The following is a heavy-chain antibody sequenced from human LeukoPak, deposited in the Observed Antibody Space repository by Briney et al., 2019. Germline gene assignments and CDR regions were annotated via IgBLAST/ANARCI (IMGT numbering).Heavy chain of an antibody. J-gene: IGHJ1*01. CDR3: ARTYSSRREAEYFQH. D-gene: IGHD6-13*01. Sequence: SETLSLTCTVSGGSISSYYWSWIRQPPRKGLEWIGYIYYSGSTNYNPSLKSRVTISVDTSKNQFSLKLSSVTAADTAVYYCARTYSSRREAEYFQHWGQGTLVTVSS. CDR2: IYYSGST. V-gene: IGHV4-59*01. CDR1: GGSISSYY.